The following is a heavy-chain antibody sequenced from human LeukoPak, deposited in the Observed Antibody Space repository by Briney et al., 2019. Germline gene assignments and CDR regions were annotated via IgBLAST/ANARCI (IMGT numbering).Heavy chain of an antibody. Sequence: GASVKVSCKASGYTFTSYDINWVRQATGQGLEWMGWMNPNSGNTGYAQKFQGRVTITRNTSMSTAYMELSSLRSEDTAVYYCARGAARLSYYYYMDVWGKGTTVTVSS. D-gene: IGHD6-6*01. V-gene: IGHV1-8*03. CDR1: GYTFTSYD. CDR3: ARGAARLSYYYYMDV. CDR2: MNPNSGNT. J-gene: IGHJ6*03.